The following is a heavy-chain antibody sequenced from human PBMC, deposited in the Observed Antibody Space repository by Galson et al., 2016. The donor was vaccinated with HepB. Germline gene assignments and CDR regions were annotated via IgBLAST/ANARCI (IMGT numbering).Heavy chain of an antibody. CDR2: IYYSGST. CDR3: ARTPSRGGMDV. D-gene: IGHD3-10*01. J-gene: IGHJ6*02. V-gene: IGHV4-59*01. Sequence: ETLSLTCTVSGVSLSSYYWSWIRQPPGKGLEWIGYIYYSGSTNYNPPLKSRVTISVDTSKNQFSLKLTSVTTADTAVYYCARTPSRGGMDVWGQGTTVTVSS. CDR1: GVSLSSYY.